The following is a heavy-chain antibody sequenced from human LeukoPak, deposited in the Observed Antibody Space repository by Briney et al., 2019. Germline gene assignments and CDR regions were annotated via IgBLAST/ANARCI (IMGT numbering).Heavy chain of an antibody. CDR3: ACGCGNVVVPAVDAFDI. D-gene: IGHD2-2*01. V-gene: IGHV1-69*05. CDR1: GGTFSSYA. Sequence: ASVKVSCKASGGTFSSYAISWVRQAPGQGLEWMGGIIPIFGTANYAQKFQGRVTITTDESTSTAYMELSSLRSEDTAVYYCACGCGNVVVPAVDAFDIWGQGTMVTVSS. J-gene: IGHJ3*02. CDR2: IIPIFGTA.